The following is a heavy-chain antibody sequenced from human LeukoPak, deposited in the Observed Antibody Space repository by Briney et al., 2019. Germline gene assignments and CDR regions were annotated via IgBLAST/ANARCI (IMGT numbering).Heavy chain of an antibody. D-gene: IGHD3-16*01. CDR3: ASARLGEFDY. CDR1: GFTFSSYE. V-gene: IGHV3-48*03. CDR2: ISSSGSTI. Sequence: GGSLRLPCAASGFTFSSYEMNWVRQAPGKGLEWVSYISSSGSTIYYADSVKGRFTISRDNAKNSLYLQMNSLRAEDTAVYYCASARLGEFDYWGQGTLVTVSS. J-gene: IGHJ4*02.